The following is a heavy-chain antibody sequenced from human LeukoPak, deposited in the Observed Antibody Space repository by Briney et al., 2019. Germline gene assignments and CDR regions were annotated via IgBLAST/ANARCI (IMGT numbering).Heavy chain of an antibody. CDR1: GYTFTSYG. D-gene: IGHD2-2*01. V-gene: IGHV1-18*01. CDR2: ISAYNGNT. Sequence: ASVTVSCKASGYTFTSYGISWVRQAPGQGLEWMGWISAYNGNTNYAQKLQGRVTMTTDTSTSTAYMELRSLRSDDTAVYYCASSGCSSTSCPLSGPYYYYGMDVWGQGTTVTVSS. J-gene: IGHJ6*02. CDR3: ASSGCSSTSCPLSGPYYYYGMDV.